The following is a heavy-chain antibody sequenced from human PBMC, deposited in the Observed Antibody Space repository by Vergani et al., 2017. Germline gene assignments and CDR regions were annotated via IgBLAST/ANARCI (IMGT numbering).Heavy chain of an antibody. CDR2: IYHSGST. Sequence: QVQLQQWGPGLVKPPGTLSLTCAVSGGSISSSNWWSWVRQPPGKGLEWIGEIYHSGSTNYNPSLESRVTISVDKSKNQLSLKLSSVTAADTAVYYCARGASDYVWGTYRPRAFDIWGQGTMVTVSS. J-gene: IGHJ3*02. D-gene: IGHD3-16*02. V-gene: IGHV4-4*03. CDR3: ARGASDYVWGTYRPRAFDI. CDR1: GGSISSSNW.